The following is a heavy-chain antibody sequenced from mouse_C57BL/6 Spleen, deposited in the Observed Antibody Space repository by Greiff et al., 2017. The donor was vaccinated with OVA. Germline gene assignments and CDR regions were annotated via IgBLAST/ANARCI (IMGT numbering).Heavy chain of an antibody. V-gene: IGHV1-15*01. J-gene: IGHJ3*01. CDR1: GYTFTDYE. Sequence: QVQLQQPGAELVMPGASVKLSCKASGYTFTDYEMHWVKQTPVHGLEWIGAIDPETGGTAYNQKFKGKAILTADKSSSTAYMELRSLTSEDSAVYYCTREYYGSLFAYWGQGTLVTVSA. D-gene: IGHD1-1*01. CDR3: TREYYGSLFAY. CDR2: IDPETGGT.